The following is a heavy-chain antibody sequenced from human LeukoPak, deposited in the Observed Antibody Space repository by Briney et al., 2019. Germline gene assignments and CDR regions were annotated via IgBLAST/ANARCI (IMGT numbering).Heavy chain of an antibody. CDR2: IYYSGST. D-gene: IGHD3-10*01. J-gene: IGHJ4*02. CDR3: ARVGRITMVRGVINEHFDY. V-gene: IGHV4-59*01. CDR1: GGSISSYY. Sequence: PSETLSLTCTVSGGSISSYYWSWIRQPPGKGLEWIGYIYYSGSTNCNPSLKSRVTISVDTSKNQFSLKLSSVTAADTAVYYCARVGRITMVRGVINEHFDYWGQGTLVTVSS.